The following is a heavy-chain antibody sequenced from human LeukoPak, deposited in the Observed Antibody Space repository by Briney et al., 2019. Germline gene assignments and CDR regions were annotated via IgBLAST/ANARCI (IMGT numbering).Heavy chain of an antibody. V-gene: IGHV1-69*04. CDR2: IIPILGIA. CDR3: ARSPMITFGGVIPFDP. Sequence: SVKVSCKASGGTFSSYAISWVRQAPGQGLEWMGRIIPILGIANYAQKFQGRVTITADKSTSTAYMELSSLRSEDTAVYYCARSPMITFGGVIPFDPWGQGTLVTVSS. D-gene: IGHD3-16*02. J-gene: IGHJ5*02. CDR1: GGTFSSYA.